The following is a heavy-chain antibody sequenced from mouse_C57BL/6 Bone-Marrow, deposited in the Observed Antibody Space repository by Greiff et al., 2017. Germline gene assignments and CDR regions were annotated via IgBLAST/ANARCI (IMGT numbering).Heavy chain of an antibody. D-gene: IGHD2-4*01. CDR2: IDPENGDT. Sequence: VQLQQSGAELVRPGASVKLSCTASGFNIKDDYMHWVKQRPEQGLEWIGWIDPENGDTEYASKFQGKATITADTSSNTAYLQLSSLTSEDTAVYYCTAYDSYWYFDVWGTGTTVTVSS. V-gene: IGHV14-4*01. CDR1: GFNIKDDY. CDR3: TAYDSYWYFDV. J-gene: IGHJ1*03.